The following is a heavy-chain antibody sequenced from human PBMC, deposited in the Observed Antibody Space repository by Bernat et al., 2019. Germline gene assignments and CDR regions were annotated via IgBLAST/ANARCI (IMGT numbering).Heavy chain of an antibody. CDR3: ARDRGIRSNLNYYYDGMDV. CDR1: GFTFSSYA. Sequence: QVQLVASGGGVVQPGRSLRLSCAASGFTFSSYAMHWVRQAPGKGLEWVAVISYDGSNKYYADSVKGRFTISRDNSKNTLYLQMNSLRAEDTAVYYCARDRGIRSNLNYYYDGMDVWGQGTTVTVS. D-gene: IGHD5-18*01. CDR2: ISYDGSNK. J-gene: IGHJ6*02. V-gene: IGHV3-30-3*01.